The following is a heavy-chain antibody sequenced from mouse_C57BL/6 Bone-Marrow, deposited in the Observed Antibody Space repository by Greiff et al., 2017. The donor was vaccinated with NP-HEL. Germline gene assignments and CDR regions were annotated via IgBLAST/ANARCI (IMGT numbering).Heavy chain of an antibody. J-gene: IGHJ3*01. Sequence: EVQGVESGGGLVQPGGSLKLSCAASGFTFSDYGMAWVRQAPRKGPEWVAFISNLAYSIYYADTVTGRFTISRENAKNTLYLEMSSLRSEDTAMYYCARQGYDDAYWGQGTLVTVSA. V-gene: IGHV5-15*01. CDR3: ARQGYDDAY. CDR1: GFTFSDYG. D-gene: IGHD2-14*01. CDR2: ISNLAYSI.